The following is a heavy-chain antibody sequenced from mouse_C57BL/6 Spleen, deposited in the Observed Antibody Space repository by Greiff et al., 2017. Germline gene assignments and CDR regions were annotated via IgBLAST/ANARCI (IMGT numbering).Heavy chain of an antibody. Sequence: QVQLQQSGPELVKPGASVKISCKASGYAFSSSWMNWVKQRPGKGLEWIGRIYPGDGDTNYNGKFKGKATLTADKSSSTAYMQLSSLTSEDSAVYFCARDYSNYEDYWGKGTTLTVSS. J-gene: IGHJ2*01. CDR2: IYPGDGDT. CDR3: ARDYSNYEDY. CDR1: GYAFSSSW. D-gene: IGHD2-5*01. V-gene: IGHV1-82*01.